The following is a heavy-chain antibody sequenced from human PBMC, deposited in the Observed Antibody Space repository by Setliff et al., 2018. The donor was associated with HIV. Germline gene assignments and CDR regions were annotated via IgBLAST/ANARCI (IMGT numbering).Heavy chain of an antibody. CDR1: GFTFEDYG. Sequence: GGSLRLSCATSGFTFEDYGMIWVRLAPGKGLEWVAGVNWNGDIIGHADSVKGRFTISRDNAKKSLYLQMNSLRVEDTALFYCARLGYYDSSGQDMLDYWGQGTLVTVS. CDR2: VNWNGDII. V-gene: IGHV3-20*04. D-gene: IGHD3-22*01. CDR3: ARLGYYDSSGQDMLDY. J-gene: IGHJ4*02.